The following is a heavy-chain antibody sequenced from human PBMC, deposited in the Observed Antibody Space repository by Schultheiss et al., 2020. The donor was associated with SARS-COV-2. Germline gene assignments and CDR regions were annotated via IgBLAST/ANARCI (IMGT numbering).Heavy chain of an antibody. CDR3: ARDYYYDSSGSYYFDY. CDR2: IWYDGSNK. D-gene: IGHD3-22*01. CDR1: GFTFSSYG. J-gene: IGHJ4*02. V-gene: IGHV3-33*01. Sequence: GGSLRLSCAASGFTFSSYGMHWVRQAPGKGLEWVAVIWYDGSNKYYADSVKGRFTISRDNSKNTLYLQMNSLRAEDTAVYYCARDYYYDSSGSYYFDYWGQGTLVTVSS.